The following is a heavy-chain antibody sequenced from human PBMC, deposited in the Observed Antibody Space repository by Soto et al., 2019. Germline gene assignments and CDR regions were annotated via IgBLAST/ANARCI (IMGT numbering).Heavy chain of an antibody. D-gene: IGHD3-16*02. Sequence: QVQLVESGGGLVKPGGSLRLSCAGSGFTFSDHYLTWVRQAPGKGLEWVSYISGSGNTIYYADSVKGRFTISRDNANNSLYRQMSSLRAEDTGAYYCARDRHPGPDSVWGRYHKYNYYYGMDVWGLGTTVTVSS. CDR1: GFTFSDHY. CDR3: ARDRHPGPDSVWGRYHKYNYYYGMDV. V-gene: IGHV3-11*01. J-gene: IGHJ6*02. CDR2: ISGSGNTI.